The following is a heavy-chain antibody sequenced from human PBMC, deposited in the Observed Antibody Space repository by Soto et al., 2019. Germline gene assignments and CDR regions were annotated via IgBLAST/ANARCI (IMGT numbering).Heavy chain of an antibody. J-gene: IGHJ6*02. CDR2: IYYSGST. CDR3: ARDGGVNYGSGSYDLNGMDV. CDR1: GGSISSGGYY. D-gene: IGHD3-10*01. Sequence: SETLSLTCTVSGGSISSGGYYWSWIRQHPGKGLEWIGYIYYSGSTYYNPSLKSRVTISVDTSKNQFSLKLSSVTAADTAVYYCARDGGVNYGSGSYDLNGMDVWGQGTTVTVSS. V-gene: IGHV4-31*03.